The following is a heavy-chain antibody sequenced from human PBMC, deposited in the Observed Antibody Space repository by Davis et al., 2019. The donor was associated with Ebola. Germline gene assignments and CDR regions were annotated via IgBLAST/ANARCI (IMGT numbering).Heavy chain of an antibody. V-gene: IGHV3-33*01. CDR2: IWHDGTIK. CDR3: ARERLSGFWSGYPDY. D-gene: IGHD3-3*01. CDR1: GFTFTTYG. J-gene: IGHJ4*02. Sequence: GGSLRLSCVASGFTFTTYGMHWVRQAPGKGLEWVATIWHDGTIKYYADSVKGRFTISRDNSNNSLYLQMNNLRAEDTAVYYCARERLSGFWSGYPDYWGQGTLVTVSS.